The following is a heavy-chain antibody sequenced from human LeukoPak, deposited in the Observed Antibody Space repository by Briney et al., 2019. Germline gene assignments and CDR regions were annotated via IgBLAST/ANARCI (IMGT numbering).Heavy chain of an antibody. Sequence: GASVKVSCKASGYTFTGYGISWVRQAPGQGLEWMGWISAYNGNTNYAQKLQGRVTMTTDTSTSTAYMELRSLRSDDTAVYYCARDPTVEYYDILTGYNPFDYWGQGTLVTVSS. J-gene: IGHJ4*02. D-gene: IGHD3-9*01. CDR3: ARDPTVEYYDILTGYNPFDY. CDR1: GYTFTGYG. V-gene: IGHV1-18*01. CDR2: ISAYNGNT.